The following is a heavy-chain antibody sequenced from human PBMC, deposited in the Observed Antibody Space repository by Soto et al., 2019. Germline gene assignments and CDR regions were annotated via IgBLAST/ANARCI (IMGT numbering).Heavy chain of an antibody. D-gene: IGHD3-16*02. J-gene: IGHJ4*02. CDR1: GGSFSGYY. Sequence: SETLSLTCAVYGGSFSGYYWSWIRQPPGKGLEWIGEINHSGSTNYNPSLKSRVTISVDTSKNQFSLKLSSVTAADTAVYYCARVITFGGVIVSLDYWGQGTLVTVSS. CDR3: ARVITFGGVIVSLDY. V-gene: IGHV4-34*01. CDR2: INHSGST.